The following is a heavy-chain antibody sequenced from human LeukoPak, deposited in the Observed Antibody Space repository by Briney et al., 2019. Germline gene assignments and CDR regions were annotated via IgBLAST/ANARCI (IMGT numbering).Heavy chain of an antibody. CDR1: GGSISSGGYS. CDR2: IYHSGST. D-gene: IGHD3-22*01. J-gene: IGHJ3*02. CDR3: ARGRPDYYDSSGPPDAFDI. V-gene: IGHV4-30-2*01. Sequence: SETLSLACAVSGGSISSGGYSWSWIRQPPGKGLEWIGYIYHSGSTYYNPSLKSRVTISVDRSKNQFSLKLSSVTAADTAVYYCARGRPDYYDSSGPPDAFDIWGQGTMVTVSS.